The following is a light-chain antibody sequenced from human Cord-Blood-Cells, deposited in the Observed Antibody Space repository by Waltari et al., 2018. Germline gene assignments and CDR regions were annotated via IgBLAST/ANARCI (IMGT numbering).Light chain of an antibody. J-gene: IGLJ2*01. CDR2: DVS. V-gene: IGLV2-14*01. CDR1: SSDVGGYNY. Sequence: QSALTQPASVSGSPGQSITISCTGTSSDVGGYNYVSWYQQHPGKAPKLMIYDVSNRPSVVSNRFSGSKSGNTASLTISGLQAEDEADYYCSSYTSSSTVVFGGATKLTVL. CDR3: SSYTSSSTVV.